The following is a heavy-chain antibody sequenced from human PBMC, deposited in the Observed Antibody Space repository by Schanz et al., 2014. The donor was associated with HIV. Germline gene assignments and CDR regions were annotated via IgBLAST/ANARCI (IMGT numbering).Heavy chain of an antibody. CDR1: GFTFSAYD. V-gene: IGHV3-13*01. D-gene: IGHD2-8*01. CDR2: IGTSGDT. Sequence: VQLVESGGDLVKPGGSLRLSCTASGFTFSAYDMHWVRQPPGKGLEWVSSIGTSGDTYYPGSVKGRFTISRDNSKNTLSLQMKSLRAEDTAVYYCARDRMVYAQAPLYYFDYWGQGTLVTVSS. CDR3: ARDRMVYAQAPLYYFDY. J-gene: IGHJ4*02.